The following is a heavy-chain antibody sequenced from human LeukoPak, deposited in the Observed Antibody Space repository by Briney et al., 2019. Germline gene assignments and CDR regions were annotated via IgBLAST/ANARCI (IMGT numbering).Heavy chain of an antibody. V-gene: IGHV1-69*05. Sequence: GASVKVSCKASGGTFSSYAISWVRQAPGQGLEWMGGIIPIFGTANYAQKFQGRVTITTDESTSTAYMELSSLRSEDTAVYYCARGELGYCSSTSCYEGGTSYYCYMDVWGKGTTVTVSS. CDR1: GGTFSSYA. CDR2: IIPIFGTA. J-gene: IGHJ6*03. CDR3: ARGELGYCSSTSCYEGGTSYYCYMDV. D-gene: IGHD2-2*01.